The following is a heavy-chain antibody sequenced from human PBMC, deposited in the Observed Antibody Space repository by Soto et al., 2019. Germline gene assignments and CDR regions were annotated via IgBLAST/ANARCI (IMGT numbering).Heavy chain of an antibody. V-gene: IGHV2-26*01. Sequence: SGPTLVNPTETLTLTCTVSGFSLSNARMGVSWIRQPPGKALEWLAHIFSNDEKSYSTSLKSRLTISKDTSKSQVVLTMTNMDPVDTATYYCARGLDMVRGVIAYYYGMDVWGQGTTVTVSS. J-gene: IGHJ6*02. CDR2: IFSNDEK. CDR3: ARGLDMVRGVIAYYYGMDV. D-gene: IGHD3-10*01. CDR1: GFSLSNARMG.